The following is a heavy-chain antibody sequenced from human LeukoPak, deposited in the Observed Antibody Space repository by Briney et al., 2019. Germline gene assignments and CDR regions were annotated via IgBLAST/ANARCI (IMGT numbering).Heavy chain of an antibody. Sequence: PGGSLRLSCAGTGFTLSDHYMDWVRQAPGKGLEWVGRIRNKANSDSTEYAASVKGRFTISRDDSKNSLYLQMNSLKTEDTAMYYCARAGVYYSTGDYWGQGTLVTVSS. CDR1: GFTLSDHY. CDR3: ARAGVYYSTGDY. CDR2: IRNKANSDST. V-gene: IGHV3-72*01. J-gene: IGHJ4*02. D-gene: IGHD3-22*01.